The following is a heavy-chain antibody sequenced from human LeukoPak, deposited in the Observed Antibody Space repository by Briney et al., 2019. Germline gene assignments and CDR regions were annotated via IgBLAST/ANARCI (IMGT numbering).Heavy chain of an antibody. CDR3: ATYRQIQVPFEF. V-gene: IGHV3-23*01. Sequence: GGSLRLSCAASGFTFSSYAMSWVRQAPGKGLEWVSSIFPSSDEIHYADSVKGRFTISRDNSRSTLSLQMDSLRAEDTATYYCATYRQIQVPFEFWGQGTLVTVSS. D-gene: IGHD5-18*01. CDR2: IFPSSDEI. CDR1: GFTFSSYA. J-gene: IGHJ4*02.